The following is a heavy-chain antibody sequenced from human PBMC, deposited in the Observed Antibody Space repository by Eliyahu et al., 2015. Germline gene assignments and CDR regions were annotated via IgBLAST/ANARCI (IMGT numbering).Heavy chain of an antibody. CDR2: IDWDDDK. V-gene: IGHV2-70*15. Sequence: QVTLRESGPALVKPTQTLTLTCTFXGFSXSPSGXXVSWIRQPPGKALEWLXRIDWDDDKYYSTSLKTXLTISKDTSKNQVVLTMTNMDPVDTATYYCARSDRGYSGYGGVYYYYYMDVWGKGTTVTVSS. D-gene: IGHD5-12*01. CDR1: GFSXSPSGXX. CDR3: ARSDRGYSGYGGVYYYYYMDV. J-gene: IGHJ6*03.